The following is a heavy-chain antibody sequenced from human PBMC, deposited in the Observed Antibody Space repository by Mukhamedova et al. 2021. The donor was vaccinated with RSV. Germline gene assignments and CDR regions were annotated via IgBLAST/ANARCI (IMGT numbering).Heavy chain of an antibody. CDR2: IYPGDSDT. CDR3: AISFSSSWQYYFHY. V-gene: IGHV5-51*01. Sequence: VRQMPGKGLEWMGIIYPGDSDTRYSPSFQGQVTISADKSISTAYLQWSSLKASDTAMYYCAISFSSSWQYYFHYWGQGTLVTVSS. D-gene: IGHD6-13*01. J-gene: IGHJ4*02.